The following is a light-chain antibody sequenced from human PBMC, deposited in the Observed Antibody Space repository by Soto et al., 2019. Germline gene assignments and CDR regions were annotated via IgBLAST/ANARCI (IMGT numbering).Light chain of an antibody. CDR2: GAS. CDR3: QQYGSSGT. V-gene: IGKV3-20*01. CDR1: QSISSSS. J-gene: IGKJ1*01. Sequence: EIVLTQSPGTLSLSPGERATLSCRASQSISSSSLAWYQQKPGQAPRLLIYGASNRATGIPGRFSGSGSGTDFTLTISRLEPEDFAVYYCQQYGSSGTFGQGTKVDIK.